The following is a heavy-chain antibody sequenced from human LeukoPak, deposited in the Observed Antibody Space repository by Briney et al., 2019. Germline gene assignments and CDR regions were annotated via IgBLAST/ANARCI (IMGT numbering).Heavy chain of an antibody. D-gene: IGHD4-23*01. CDR2: ISGSGGST. J-gene: IGHJ4*02. Sequence: PGGSLRLSCAASGFAFSSYAMSWVRQAPGKGLEWVSAISGSGGSTYYADSVKGRFTISRDNSKNTLYLQMNSLRAEDTAVYYCAKDPGVPGGPTDYWGQGTLVTVSS. V-gene: IGHV3-23*01. CDR3: AKDPGVPGGPTDY. CDR1: GFAFSSYA.